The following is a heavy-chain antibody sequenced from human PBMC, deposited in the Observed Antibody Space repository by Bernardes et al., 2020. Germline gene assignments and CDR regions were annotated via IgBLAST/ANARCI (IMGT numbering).Heavy chain of an antibody. J-gene: IGHJ4*02. CDR2: IIPIFGTA. V-gene: IGHV1-69*13. D-gene: IGHD5-12*01. CDR3: ARVDHSTVATIYY. Sequence: SMKVSCKASGGTFSSYAISWVRQAPGQGLEWMGGIIPIFGTANYAQKFQGRVTITADESTSTAYMELSSLRSEDTAVYYCARVDHSTVATIYYWGQGTLVTVSS. CDR1: GGTFSSYA.